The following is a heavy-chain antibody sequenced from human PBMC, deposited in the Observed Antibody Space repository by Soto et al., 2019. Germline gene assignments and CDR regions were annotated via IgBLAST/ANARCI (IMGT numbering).Heavy chain of an antibody. CDR3: ARHRAEYSASPFDY. CDR1: GGSISSGGYY. CDR2: IYYSGST. D-gene: IGHD6-6*01. V-gene: IGHV4-31*03. J-gene: IGHJ4*02. Sequence: PSETLSLTCTVSGGSISSGGYYWSWIRQHPGKGLEWIGYIYYSGSTYYNPSLKSRVTISVDTSKNQLSLKLSSVTAADTAVYYCARHRAEYSASPFDYWGQGTLVTVSS.